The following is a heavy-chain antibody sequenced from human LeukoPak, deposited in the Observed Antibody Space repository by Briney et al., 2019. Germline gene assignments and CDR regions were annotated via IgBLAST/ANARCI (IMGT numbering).Heavy chain of an antibody. V-gene: IGHV2-70*11. J-gene: IGHJ4*02. CDR3: ARITPNYYGSGSYVSH. CDR2: IDWDDDK. CDR1: GFSLSPRGMC. Sequence: SGPALVKPTQTLTLTCTFSGFSLSPRGMCVSWIRQPPGKALEWLARIDWDDDKYYSTSLKARLTISKDTSKNQVVLTMTNMDPVDTATYYCARITPNYYGSGSYVSHWGQGTLVTVSS. D-gene: IGHD3-10*01.